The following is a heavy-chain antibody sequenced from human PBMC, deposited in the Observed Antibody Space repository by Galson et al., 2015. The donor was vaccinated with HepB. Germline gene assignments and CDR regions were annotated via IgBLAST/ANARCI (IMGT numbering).Heavy chain of an antibody. CDR2: IYYSGST. Sequence: TLSLTCTVSGGSISSSSYYWGWIRQPPGKGLEWIGSIYYSGSTYYNPSLKSRVTISVDTSKNQFSLKLRFVTAADTAVYYCARRVALWFGDHFYYFFDYWGQGTLVTVSS. J-gene: IGHJ4*02. D-gene: IGHD3-10*01. CDR1: GGSISSSSYY. CDR3: ARRVALWFGDHFYYFFDY. V-gene: IGHV4-39*01.